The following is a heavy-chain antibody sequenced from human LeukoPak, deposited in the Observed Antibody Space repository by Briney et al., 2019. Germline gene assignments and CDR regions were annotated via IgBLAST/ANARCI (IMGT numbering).Heavy chain of an antibody. CDR1: GGSISSYY. CDR3: ARLKTLDFWSGYLDY. D-gene: IGHD3-3*01. CDR2: IYYSGST. Sequence: SETLYLTCTVSGGSISSYYWSWIRQPPGKGLEWIGYIYYSGSTNYNPSLKSRVTISVDTSKNQFSLKLSSVTAADTAVYYCARLKTLDFWSGYLDYWGQGTLVTVSS. V-gene: IGHV4-59*01. J-gene: IGHJ4*02.